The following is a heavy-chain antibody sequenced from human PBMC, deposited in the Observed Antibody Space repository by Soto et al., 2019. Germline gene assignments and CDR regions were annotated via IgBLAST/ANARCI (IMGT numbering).Heavy chain of an antibody. Sequence: GASVKVSCKASGYTFTSYDINWVRQATGQGLERMGWMNPNSGNTGYAQKFQGRVTMTRNTSISTAYMELSSLRSEDTAVYYCSRGFFTIFGVVTYYYGMDVWGQGTTVTVSS. CDR1: GYTFTSYD. D-gene: IGHD3-3*01. J-gene: IGHJ6*02. CDR3: SRGFFTIFGVVTYYYGMDV. V-gene: IGHV1-8*01. CDR2: MNPNSGNT.